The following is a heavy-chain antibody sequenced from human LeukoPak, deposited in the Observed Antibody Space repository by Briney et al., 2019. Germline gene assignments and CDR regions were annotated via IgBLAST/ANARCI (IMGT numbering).Heavy chain of an antibody. CDR2: IYDSGIT. Sequence: SETLSLTCIVSGGSISSYYWSWIRQPPGKGLEWIGYIYDSGITSYNPSLKSRVSISVDTSKNQVSLNLSPVTAADTAVYYCARAPFGSGPYLAFDFWGQGTLVAVSS. V-gene: IGHV4-59*01. J-gene: IGHJ4*02. CDR3: ARAPFGSGPYLAFDF. CDR1: GGSISSYY. D-gene: IGHD2-15*01.